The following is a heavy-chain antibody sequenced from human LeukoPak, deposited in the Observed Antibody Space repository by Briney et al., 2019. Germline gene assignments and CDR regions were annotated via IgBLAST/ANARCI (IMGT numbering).Heavy chain of an antibody. Sequence: PSQTLSLTCTVSGGSISSGDYYWSWIRQPPGKGLEWIGYIYYSGSTYYNPSLKSRVTISVDTSKNQFSLKLSSVTAADTAVYYCARSWTGPQPYYYYYMDVWGKGTTVTVSS. V-gene: IGHV4-30-4*01. D-gene: IGHD3/OR15-3a*01. CDR3: ARSWTGPQPYYYYYMDV. CDR1: GGSISSGDYY. J-gene: IGHJ6*03. CDR2: IYYSGST.